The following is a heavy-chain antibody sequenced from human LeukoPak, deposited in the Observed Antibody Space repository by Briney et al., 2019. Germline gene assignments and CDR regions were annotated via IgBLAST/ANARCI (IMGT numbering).Heavy chain of an antibody. D-gene: IGHD3-16*02. CDR3: ATFGGVIVLPYFDY. CDR1: GFTFSSYA. CDR2: ISGSGGST. V-gene: IGHV3-23*01. J-gene: IGHJ4*02. Sequence: SGGSLRLSCAASGFTFSSYAMSWVRQAPGKGLEWVSAISGSGGSTYYADSVKGRFTISRDNSKNTLYLQINSLRAEDTAVYYCATFGGVIVLPYFDYWGQGTLVTVSS.